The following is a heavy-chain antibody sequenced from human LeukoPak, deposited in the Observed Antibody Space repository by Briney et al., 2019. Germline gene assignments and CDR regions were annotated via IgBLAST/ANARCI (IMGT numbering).Heavy chain of an antibody. Sequence: ASVKVSCKXSGYTFTGYYMHWVRQAPGQGLEWMGWINPNSGGTNYAQKFQGRVTITADESTSTAYMELSSLRSEDTAVYYCARAGGSGWSGFDYWGQGTLVTVSS. CDR2: INPNSGGT. CDR3: ARAGGSGWSGFDY. J-gene: IGHJ4*02. V-gene: IGHV1-2*02. CDR1: GYTFTGYY. D-gene: IGHD6-19*01.